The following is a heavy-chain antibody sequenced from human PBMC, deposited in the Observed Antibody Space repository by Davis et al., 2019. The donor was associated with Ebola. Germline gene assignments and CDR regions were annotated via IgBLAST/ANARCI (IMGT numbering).Heavy chain of an antibody. Sequence: AALVKVSCKASGYTFSSYGINWVRQAPGQGLEWMGWISGYNGNTNYAQKLQGRVTMSTDTSTSTAYMELRSLRSDDTAVYYCARAGRVVVTAMADYWGQGTLVTVSS. CDR1: GYTFSSYG. D-gene: IGHD2-21*02. V-gene: IGHV1-18*01. CDR3: ARAGRVVVTAMADY. CDR2: ISGYNGNT. J-gene: IGHJ4*02.